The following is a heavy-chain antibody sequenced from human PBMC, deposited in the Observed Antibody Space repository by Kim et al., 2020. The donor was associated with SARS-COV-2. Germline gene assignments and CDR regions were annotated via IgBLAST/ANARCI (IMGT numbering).Heavy chain of an antibody. CDR3: AREAGDSRGREYFQH. V-gene: IGHV4-61*01. J-gene: IGHJ1*01. Sequence: SETLSLTCTVSGGSVSSGSYYWSWIRQPPGKGLEWIGYIYYSGSTNYNPSLKSRVTISVDTSKNQFSLKLSSVTAADTAVYYCAREAGDSRGREYFQHWGQGTLVTVSS. CDR2: IYYSGST. D-gene: IGHD3-22*01. CDR1: GGSVSSGSYY.